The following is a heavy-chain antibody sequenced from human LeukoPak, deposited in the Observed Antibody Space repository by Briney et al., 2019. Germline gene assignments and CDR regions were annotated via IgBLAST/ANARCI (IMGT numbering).Heavy chain of an antibody. CDR2: ISGSGGST. J-gene: IGHJ3*02. CDR1: GTTFPDHG. Sequence: GGSLRLSCAAPGTTFPDHGMSWVRQAPGKGLEWVSAISGSGGSTYYADSVKGRFTISRDNSKNTLYLQMNSLRAEDTAVYYCAKYYTSDAFDIWGQGTMVTVSS. CDR3: AKYYTSDAFDI. V-gene: IGHV3-23*01. D-gene: IGHD2-2*02.